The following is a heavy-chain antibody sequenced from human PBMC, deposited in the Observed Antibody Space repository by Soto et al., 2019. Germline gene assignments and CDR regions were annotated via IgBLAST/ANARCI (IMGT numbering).Heavy chain of an antibody. Sequence: GGSLRLSCATSGFIFNTYGMHWVRQAPGKGLEWVAVIWPDGSNRYYADSVSGQFTISRDNSKNTLFLQMNSLSAEDTAVYYCARAAWYYYGMDVWGQGTTVTVSS. CDR1: GFIFNTYG. J-gene: IGHJ6*02. V-gene: IGHV3-33*01. CDR2: IWPDGSNR. D-gene: IGHD6-25*01. CDR3: ARAAWYYYGMDV.